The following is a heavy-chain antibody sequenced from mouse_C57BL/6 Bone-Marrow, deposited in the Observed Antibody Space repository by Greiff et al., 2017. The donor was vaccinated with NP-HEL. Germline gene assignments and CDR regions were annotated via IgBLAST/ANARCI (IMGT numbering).Heavy chain of an antibody. D-gene: IGHD1-1*01. CDR2: IAPENGDT. V-gene: IGHV14-4*01. CDR1: GFNIKDDY. J-gene: IGHJ4*01. CDR3: TTGGSSPYAMDY. Sequence: VQLQQSGAELVRPGASVKLSCTVSGFNIKDDYMHWVKQRPEQGLEWVGWIAPENGDTAYASKFQGKATITADTSSNTAYLQLSSLTSEDTAVYYCTTGGSSPYAMDYWGQGTSVTVSS.